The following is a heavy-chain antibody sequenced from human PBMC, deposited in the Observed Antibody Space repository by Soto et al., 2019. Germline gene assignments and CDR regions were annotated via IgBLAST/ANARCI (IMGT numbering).Heavy chain of an antibody. CDR3: AKYKGGTIFGVVIRKTLDY. CDR1: GFTFSSYA. J-gene: IGHJ4*02. V-gene: IGHV3-23*01. Sequence: GGSLRLSCAASGFTFSSYAMSWVRQAPGKGLEWVSAISGSGGSTYYADSVKGRFTISRDNSKNTLYLQMNSLRAEDTAVYYCAKYKGGTIFGVVIRKTLDYWGQGTLVTVSS. CDR2: ISGSGGST. D-gene: IGHD3-3*01.